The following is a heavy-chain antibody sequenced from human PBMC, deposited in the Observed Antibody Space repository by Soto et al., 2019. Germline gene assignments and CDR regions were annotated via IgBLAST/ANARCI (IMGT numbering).Heavy chain of an antibody. CDR2: ISSSSSYI. V-gene: IGHV3-21*01. D-gene: IGHD6-13*01. CDR1: GFTFSSYS. J-gene: IGHJ2*01. CDR3: ARDGDSSSWYGRYFDL. Sequence: EVPLVESGGGLVKPGGSLRLSFAASGFTFSSYSMNWVRQAPGKGLEWVSSISSSSSYIYYADSVKGRFTISRDNAKNSLYLQMNSLRAEDRAGYYWARDGDSSSWYGRYFDLWGRGTLVTVSS.